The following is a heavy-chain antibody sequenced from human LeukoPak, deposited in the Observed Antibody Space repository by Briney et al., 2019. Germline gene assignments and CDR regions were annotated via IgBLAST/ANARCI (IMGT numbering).Heavy chain of an antibody. V-gene: IGHV4-31*03. CDR3: AREGLIAAAGLDAFDI. J-gene: IGHJ3*02. D-gene: IGHD6-13*01. CDR1: GGSISSGGYY. CDR2: IYYSGST. Sequence: SETLSLTCTVSGGSISSGGYYGSWIRQHPGKGLDWIGYIYYSGSTYYNPSLKSRVTISVDTSKNQFSLKLSSVTAADTAVYYCAREGLIAAAGLDAFDIWGQGTMVTVSS.